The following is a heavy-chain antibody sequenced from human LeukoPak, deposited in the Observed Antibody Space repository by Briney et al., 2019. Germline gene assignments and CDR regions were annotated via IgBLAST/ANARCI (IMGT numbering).Heavy chain of an antibody. J-gene: IGHJ4*02. Sequence: GGSLRLSCAASGFTFDDYAMHWVRQATGKALEWVSGISWNSGSIGYADSVKGRFTISRDNAKNSLYLQMNSLRAEDTALYYCARTYYYDSSGYFDYWGQGTLVTVSS. V-gene: IGHV3-9*01. CDR2: ISWNSGSI. D-gene: IGHD3-22*01. CDR3: ARTYYYDSSGYFDY. CDR1: GFTFDDYA.